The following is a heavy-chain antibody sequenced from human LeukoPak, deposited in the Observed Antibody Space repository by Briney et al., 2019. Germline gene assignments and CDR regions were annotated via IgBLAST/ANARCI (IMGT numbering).Heavy chain of an antibody. CDR1: GFTFSSYV. CDR2: MSFDGSNE. Sequence: PGGSLRLSCAASGFTFSSYVMHWVRQAPGKGLEWVALMSFDGSNEYYAGSVKGRFTISRDNSKNTLYLQMNSLRGEDTAVYHCAREIGGNIDYWGQGTLVTVSS. V-gene: IGHV3-30*03. D-gene: IGHD2/OR15-2a*01. CDR3: AREIGGNIDY. J-gene: IGHJ4*02.